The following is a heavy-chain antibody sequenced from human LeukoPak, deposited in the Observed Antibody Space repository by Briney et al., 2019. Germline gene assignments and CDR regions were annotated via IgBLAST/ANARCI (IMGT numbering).Heavy chain of an antibody. CDR1: GGSFSGYY. CDR3: ARGQGPNDV. V-gene: IGHV4-34*01. Sequence: SETLSLTCAVYGGSFSGYYWSWIRQPTGKGLEWIGEINHSGSTNYNPSLKSRVTISVDTSKNQFSLKLSSVTAADTAVYYCARGQGPNDVWGKGTTVTVSS. CDR2: INHSGST. J-gene: IGHJ6*04.